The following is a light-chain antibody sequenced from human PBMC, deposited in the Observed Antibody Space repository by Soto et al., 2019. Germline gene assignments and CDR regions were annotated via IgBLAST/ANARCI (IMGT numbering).Light chain of an antibody. CDR3: QQRSTWPTWT. CDR1: QSVSSY. Sequence: EIVLTQSPATLSLSPGERATLSCRASQSVSSYLAWYQQKPGQAPRLLIYDSSNRATGIPARFSGSGSGTDFTLTISSLEPEDFAVYYCQQRSTWPTWTFGQGTNVEIK. V-gene: IGKV3-11*01. J-gene: IGKJ1*01. CDR2: DSS.